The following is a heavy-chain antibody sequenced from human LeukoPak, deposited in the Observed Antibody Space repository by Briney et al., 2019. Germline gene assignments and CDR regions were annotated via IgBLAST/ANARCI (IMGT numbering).Heavy chain of an antibody. CDR2: IYYSGST. J-gene: IGHJ4*02. Sequence: SETLSLTCTVSGGSISSSSCYWGWIRQPPGKGLEWIGSIYYSGSTYYNPSLKSRVTISVDTSKNQFSLKLSSVTAADTAVYYCARAAYYYDSSGPDYWGQGTLVTVSS. CDR3: ARAAYYYDSSGPDY. CDR1: GGSISSSSCY. D-gene: IGHD3-22*01. V-gene: IGHV4-39*01.